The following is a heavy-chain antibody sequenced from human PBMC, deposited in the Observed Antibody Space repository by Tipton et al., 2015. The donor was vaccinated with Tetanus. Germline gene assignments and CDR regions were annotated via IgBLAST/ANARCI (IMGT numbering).Heavy chain of an antibody. Sequence: QSEAEVKKPGSSVKVSCKASGGTFSSYAISWVRQAPGQGLEWMGGIIPIFGTANYAQKFQGRVTITADESTSTAYMELSSLRSEDTAVYYCARVSREGPELELDAFDIWGQGTMVTVSS. D-gene: IGHD1-7*01. CDR3: ARVSREGPELELDAFDI. J-gene: IGHJ3*02. V-gene: IGHV1-69*01. CDR2: IIPIFGTA. CDR1: GGTFSSYA.